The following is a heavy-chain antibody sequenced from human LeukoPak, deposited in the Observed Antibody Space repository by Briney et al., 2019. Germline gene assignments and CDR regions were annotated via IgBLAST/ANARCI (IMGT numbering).Heavy chain of an antibody. D-gene: IGHD3-22*01. J-gene: IGHJ3*02. V-gene: IGHV3-23*01. CDR3: AKSPYYYDSSGRGYAFDI. CDR2: TSGSGGST. Sequence: GGSLRLSCAASGFTFSSYAMSWVRQAPGKGLEWVSATSGSGGSTYYADSVKGRFTISRDNSKNTLYLQMNSLRAEDTAVYYCAKSPYYYDSSGRGYAFDIWGQGTMVTVSS. CDR1: GFTFSSYA.